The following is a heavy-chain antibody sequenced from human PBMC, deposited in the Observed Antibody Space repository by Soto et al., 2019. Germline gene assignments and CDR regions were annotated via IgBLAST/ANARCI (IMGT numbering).Heavy chain of an antibody. Sequence: EVQLVESGGGLVQPGRSLRLSCVASGFTFGDYGMHWVRQAPGRGPEWVSGITWNSGKIGYAETVKGRFTISRDNAKNSLYLQKNRLRAEDTALYYCVKDWLTSVFGLVFDCSDIWGHGTMVTVSS. J-gene: IGHJ3*02. V-gene: IGHV3-9*01. CDR2: ITWNSGKI. CDR1: GFTFGDYG. CDR3: VKDWLTSVFGLVFDCSDI. D-gene: IGHD3-3*01.